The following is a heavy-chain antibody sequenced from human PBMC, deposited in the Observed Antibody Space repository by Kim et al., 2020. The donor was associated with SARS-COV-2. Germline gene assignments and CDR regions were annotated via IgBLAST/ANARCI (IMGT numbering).Heavy chain of an antibody. CDR3: ARDAGYSGGCYYGMDG. CDR2: ISSSSSYI. Sequence: GGSLRLSCAASGFTFSSYSMNWVRQAPGKGLEWVSSISSSSSYIYYADSVKGRFTISRDNAKNTLYLQMNSLRAEDTAVYYCARDAGYSGGCYYGMDGWGRGTTVTVSS. CDR1: GFTFSSYS. V-gene: IGHV3-21*01. J-gene: IGHJ6*02. D-gene: IGHD5-18*01.